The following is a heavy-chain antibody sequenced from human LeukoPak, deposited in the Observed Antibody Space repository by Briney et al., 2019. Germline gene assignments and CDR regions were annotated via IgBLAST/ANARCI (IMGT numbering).Heavy chain of an antibody. CDR3: AREVPDSSSWYGPPDY. Sequence: GGSLRLSCAASGFTFSSYGMHWVRQAPGKGLEWVAVISYDGSNKYYADSVKGRFTISRDNSKNTLYLQMNSLRAEDTAVYYCAREVPDSSSWYGPPDYWGQGALVTVSS. D-gene: IGHD6-13*01. J-gene: IGHJ4*02. V-gene: IGHV3-30*03. CDR1: GFTFSSYG. CDR2: ISYDGSNK.